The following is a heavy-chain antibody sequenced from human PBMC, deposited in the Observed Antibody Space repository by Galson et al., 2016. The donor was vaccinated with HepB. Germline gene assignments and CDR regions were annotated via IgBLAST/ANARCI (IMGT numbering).Heavy chain of an antibody. J-gene: IGHJ5*02. V-gene: IGHV3-30*03. CDR2: ISYDGSNK. CDR1: GFRFSSYA. Sequence: SLRLSCAASGFRFSSYAMHWVRQAPGKGLEWVAVISYDGSNKYYTDSVKGRFTISRDNAKNSLYLQMNSLRAEDTAVYYCARVVPLYSGGWYVRGDGWFDPWGQGTLATVSS. CDR3: ARVVPLYSGGWYVRGDGWFDP. D-gene: IGHD6-19*01.